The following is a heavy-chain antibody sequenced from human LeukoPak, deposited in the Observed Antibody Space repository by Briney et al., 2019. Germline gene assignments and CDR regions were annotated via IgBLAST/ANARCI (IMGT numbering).Heavy chain of an antibody. CDR3: ARSPHILTGENFDY. J-gene: IGHJ4*02. D-gene: IGHD3-9*01. V-gene: IGHV1-2*06. CDR2: INPNSGGT. Sequence: GASVKVSCKASGYSFTAYYMHWVRQAPGQGLEWMGRINPNSGGTNYAQKFQGRVPMTRDTSITTAYMEMSRLRPDDTALYYCARSPHILTGENFDYWGQGTLVTVSS. CDR1: GYSFTAYY.